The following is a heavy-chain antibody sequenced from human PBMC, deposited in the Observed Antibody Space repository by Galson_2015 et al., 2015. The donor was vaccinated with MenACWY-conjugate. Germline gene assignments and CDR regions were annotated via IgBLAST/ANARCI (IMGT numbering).Heavy chain of an antibody. D-gene: IGHD3-16*01. Sequence: LSLTCTVSGAPISSYYWAWIRQSPGNKLDWIGYISYSGTTDYNPSFKSRVTISVDSSENQFSLRLNSVTASDTAVYYCARGRGSYYGLLDHWGQGTPVTVSS. CDR1: GAPISSYY. CDR3: ARGRGSYYGLLDH. CDR2: ISYSGTT. J-gene: IGHJ4*02. V-gene: IGHV4-59*01.